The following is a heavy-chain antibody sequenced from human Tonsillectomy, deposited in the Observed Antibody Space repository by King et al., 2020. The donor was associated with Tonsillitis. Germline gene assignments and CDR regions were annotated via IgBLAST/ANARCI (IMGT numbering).Heavy chain of an antibody. V-gene: IGHV4-34*01. CDR3: ASEGGSYFYDSSGYYSDDAFDI. CDR2: INHSGST. Sequence: VQLQQWGAGLLKPSETLSLTCAVYGGSFSGYYWSWIRQPPGKGLEWIWEINHSGSTNYNPSLTSRVTISVDTSKNQFSLTLSSVTAADTAVYYCASEGGSYFYDSSGYYSDDAFDIWGQGTMVTVSS. D-gene: IGHD3-22*01. CDR1: GGSFSGYY. J-gene: IGHJ3*02.